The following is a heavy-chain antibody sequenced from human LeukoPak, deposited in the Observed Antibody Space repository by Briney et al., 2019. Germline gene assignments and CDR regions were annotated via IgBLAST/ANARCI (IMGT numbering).Heavy chain of an antibody. CDR2: IYSGGST. J-gene: IGHJ6*02. D-gene: IGHD3-10*01. CDR3: AKGDYYGSGSLYYYYGMDV. CDR1: GFTVSSNY. Sequence: GGSLRLSCAASGFTVSSNYMSWVRQAPGKGLEWVSVIYSGGSTYYADSVKGRFTISRDNSKNTLYLQMNSLRAEDTAVYYCAKGDYYGSGSLYYYYGMDVWGQGTTITVSS. V-gene: IGHV3-53*05.